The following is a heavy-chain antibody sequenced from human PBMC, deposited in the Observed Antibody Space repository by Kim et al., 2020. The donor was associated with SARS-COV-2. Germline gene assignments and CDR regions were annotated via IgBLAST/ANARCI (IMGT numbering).Heavy chain of an antibody. CDR3: ARPYEYYYYYGMDV. CDR2: ISYDGSDK. J-gene: IGHJ6*02. CDR1: GFTFSSYA. V-gene: IGHV3-30*04. Sequence: GGSLRLSCAASGFTFSSYAMHWVRQAPGKGLEWVAVISYDGSDKYYADSVKGRFTISRDNSKNTLYLQMNSLRAEDTAVYYCARPYEYYYYYGMDVWGQGTTVTVSS. D-gene: IGHD5-12*01.